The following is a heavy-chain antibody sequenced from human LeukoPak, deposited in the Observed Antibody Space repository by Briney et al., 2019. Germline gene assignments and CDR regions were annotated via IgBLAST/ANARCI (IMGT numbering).Heavy chain of an antibody. CDR3: ARGPYYDFWSGYPFFDF. J-gene: IGHJ4*02. CDR1: GGSINSGNYY. CDR2: FYTSGST. D-gene: IGHD3-3*01. Sequence: TLSLTCTVSGGSINSGNYYWYWIRQPAGKGLEWIGRFYTSGSTNYNPSLKSRVTMSVDTSKNQFSLRLSSVTAADTAVYYCARGPYYDFWSGYPFFDFWGQGALVTVSS. V-gene: IGHV4-61*02.